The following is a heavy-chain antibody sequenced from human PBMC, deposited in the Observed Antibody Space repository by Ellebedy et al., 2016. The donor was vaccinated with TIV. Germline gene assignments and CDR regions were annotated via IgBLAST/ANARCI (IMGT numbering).Heavy chain of an antibody. CDR1: GYILTDHH. J-gene: IGHJ6*02. V-gene: IGHV1-46*01. CDR3: ERDQGYQLQRHEYYYGMDV. Sequence: ASVKVSXXASGYILTDHHIHWVRQAPGQGLECMGIINPSGGSTTFAQKFQGRVTMTSDTSASTVYMELSSLRSEDTAVYYCERDQGYQLQRHEYYYGMDVWGQGTTVSVSS. D-gene: IGHD2-2*01. CDR2: INPSGGST.